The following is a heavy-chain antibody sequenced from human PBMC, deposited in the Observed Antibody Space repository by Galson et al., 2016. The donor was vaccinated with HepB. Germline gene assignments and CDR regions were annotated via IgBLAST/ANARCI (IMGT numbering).Heavy chain of an antibody. CDR2: IYPGDSDT. Sequence: QSGAEVTKPGESLKIYCEASGYSFTPHWIGWVRQMPGKGLEWMGVIYPGDSDTRYSPSSQGHVTISADKSISTAYLQWSSLKASDSAIYYCASYRTSRLAPPYDAFDVWGQGTMVTVSS. CDR3: ASYRTSRLAPPYDAFDV. V-gene: IGHV5-51*01. D-gene: IGHD6-13*01. J-gene: IGHJ3*01. CDR1: GYSFTPHW.